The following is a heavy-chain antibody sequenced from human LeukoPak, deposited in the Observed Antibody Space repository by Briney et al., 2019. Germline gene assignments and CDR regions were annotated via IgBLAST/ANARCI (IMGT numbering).Heavy chain of an antibody. CDR2: INWNGGST. Sequence: GGSLRLSCAASGFTFDDYGMSWVRQAPGKGLEWVSGINWNGGSTGYADSVKGRFTISRDNAKNSLYLQMNSLRAEDTALYYCARDPGIVGATYAFDIWGQGTMVTVSS. D-gene: IGHD1-26*01. CDR3: ARDPGIVGATYAFDI. J-gene: IGHJ3*02. V-gene: IGHV3-20*04. CDR1: GFTFDDYG.